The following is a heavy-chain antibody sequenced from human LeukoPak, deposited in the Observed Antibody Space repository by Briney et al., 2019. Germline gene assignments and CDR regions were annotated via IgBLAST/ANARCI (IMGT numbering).Heavy chain of an antibody. CDR3: ARMMTDFDGSGHDIQRGAFDI. Sequence: PGGSLRLSCAASGFTFIRYCLHWVRQAPGQGLEWVAVISYDGRYQFYADSVKGRITVSRDNSKNTLSLQMNSLRAEDTAVYHCARMMTDFDGSGHDIQRGAFDIWGQGTMVTVS. D-gene: IGHD3-22*01. CDR2: ISYDGRYQ. J-gene: IGHJ3*02. CDR1: GFTFIRYC. V-gene: IGHV3-30*04.